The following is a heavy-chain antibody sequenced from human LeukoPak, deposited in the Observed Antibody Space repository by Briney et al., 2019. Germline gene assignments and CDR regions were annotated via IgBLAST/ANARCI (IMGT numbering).Heavy chain of an antibody. CDR3: ARDLRQILTGYHNWFDP. J-gene: IGHJ5*02. Sequence: SETLSLTCTVSGGSISSGSYYWSWIRQPAGKGLEWIGRIYTSGSTNYNPSLKSRVTMSVDTSKNQFSLKLSSVTAADTAVYYCARDLRQILTGYHNWFDPWGQGTLVTVSS. D-gene: IGHD3-9*01. CDR2: IYTSGST. V-gene: IGHV4-61*02. CDR1: GGSISSGSYY.